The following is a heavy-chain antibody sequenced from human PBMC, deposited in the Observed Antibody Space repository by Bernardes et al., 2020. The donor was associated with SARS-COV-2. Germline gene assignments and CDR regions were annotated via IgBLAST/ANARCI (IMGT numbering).Heavy chain of an antibody. CDR2: IKQDGSEK. D-gene: IGHD2-15*01. J-gene: IGHJ6*02. CDR1: GFTFSSYW. CDR3: ARDLTTAAEPTYYYYYGMDV. V-gene: IGHV3-7*01. Sequence: GGSLRLSCAASGFTFSSYWMSWVRQAPGKGLEWVANIKQDGSEKYYVDSVKGRFTISRDNAKNSLYLQMNSLRAEDTAVYYCARDLTTAAEPTYYYYYGMDVWGQGTTVTVSS.